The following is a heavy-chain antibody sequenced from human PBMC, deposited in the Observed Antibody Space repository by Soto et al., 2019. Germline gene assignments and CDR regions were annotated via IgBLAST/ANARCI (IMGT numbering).Heavy chain of an antibody. CDR2: ISSSGSTI. CDR3: ARYRPPVDYYGMDV. D-gene: IGHD1-26*01. J-gene: IGHJ6*02. CDR1: GFTFSDYY. V-gene: IGHV3-11*01. Sequence: PGGSLRLSCAASGFTFSDYYMSWIRQAPGKGLEWVSYISSSGSTIYYADSVKGRFTISRDNAKNSLYLQMNSLRAEDTAVYYCARYRPPVDYYGMDVWGQGTTVTVSS.